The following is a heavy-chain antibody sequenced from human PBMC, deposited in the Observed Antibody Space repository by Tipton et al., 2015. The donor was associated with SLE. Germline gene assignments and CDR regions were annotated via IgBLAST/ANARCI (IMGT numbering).Heavy chain of an antibody. D-gene: IGHD6-19*01. J-gene: IGHJ3*02. V-gene: IGHV3-30*04. CDR1: GFTFSSYA. CDR3: GRPWGFSSGWQGSAFDI. CDR2: ISYDGSKK. Sequence: SLRLSCAASGFTFSSYAVHWVRQAPGQGLEWVAVISYDGSKKYYADSVKGRFTISRDNSKNTLYLQMNSLRVEDTAVYHCGRPWGFSSGWQGSAFDIWGQGTMVTVSS.